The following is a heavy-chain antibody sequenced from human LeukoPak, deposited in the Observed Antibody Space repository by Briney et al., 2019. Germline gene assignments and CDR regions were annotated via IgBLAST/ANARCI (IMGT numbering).Heavy chain of an antibody. Sequence: VASVKVSCKASGGTFSSYAISWVRQAPGQGLEWMGRIIPILGIANYAQKFQGRVTITADKSTSTAYMELSSLRSEDTAVYYCARGLAITDYGDYNDYWGQGTLVTVSS. CDR1: GGTFSSYA. D-gene: IGHD4-17*01. J-gene: IGHJ4*02. CDR3: ARGLAITDYGDYNDY. CDR2: IIPILGIA. V-gene: IGHV1-69*04.